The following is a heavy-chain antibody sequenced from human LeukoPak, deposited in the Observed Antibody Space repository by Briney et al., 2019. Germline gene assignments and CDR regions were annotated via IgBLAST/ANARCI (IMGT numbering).Heavy chain of an antibody. Sequence: ASVKVSCKTSGYTFTGNYMHWVRQAPGQGLEWMGWINPKSGDTKYAQKFQGRVTVTRDTSSSTSYLELSRLRSDDTAIYYCARSQHYTFDPWGRGTLVTVSS. V-gene: IGHV1-2*02. CDR3: ARSQHYTFDP. CDR2: INPKSGDT. CDR1: GYTFTGNY. J-gene: IGHJ5*02. D-gene: IGHD4-11*01.